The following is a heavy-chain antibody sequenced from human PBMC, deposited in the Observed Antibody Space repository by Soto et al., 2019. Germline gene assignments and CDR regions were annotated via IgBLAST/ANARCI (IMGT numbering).Heavy chain of an antibody. CDR3: TTDLAAAADTHY. V-gene: IGHV3-15*01. Sequence: GSLRLSCAASGFTFSNAWMSWVRQAPGKGLEWVGRIKSKTDGGTTDYAAPVKGRFTISRDDSKNTLYLQMNSLKTEDTAVYYCTTDLAAAADTHYWGQGTLVTVSS. CDR2: IKSKTDGGTT. D-gene: IGHD6-13*01. CDR1: GFTFSNAW. J-gene: IGHJ4*02.